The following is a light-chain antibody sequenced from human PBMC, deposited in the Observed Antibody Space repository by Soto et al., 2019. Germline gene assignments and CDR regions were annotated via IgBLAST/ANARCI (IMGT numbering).Light chain of an antibody. CDR1: TSDIGSYKF. CDR2: EGT. CDR3: CAYAGNSAFP. Sequence: QSVLTQPASVSGSPGQSITISCTGTTSDIGSYKFVSWYQHLPGKAPKLVIFEGTERPSGISDRFSGSKSGNTASLTISGLQAEDEADYYCCAYAGNSAFPFGGGTKVTVL. J-gene: IGLJ2*01. V-gene: IGLV2-23*03.